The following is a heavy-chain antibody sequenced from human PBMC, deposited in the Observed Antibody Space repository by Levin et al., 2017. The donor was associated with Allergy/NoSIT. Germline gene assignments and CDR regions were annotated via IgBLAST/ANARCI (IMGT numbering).Heavy chain of an antibody. CDR3: ARRIAVAATNWFDP. CDR1: GFTFSSYA. D-gene: IGHD6-19*01. CDR2: ISYDGSNK. J-gene: IGHJ5*02. Sequence: GGSLRLSCAASGFTFSSYAMHWVRQAPGKGLEWVAVISYDGSNKYYADSVKGRFTISRDNSKNTLYLQMNSLRAEDTAVYYCARRIAVAATNWFDPWGQGTLVTVSS. V-gene: IGHV3-30-3*01.